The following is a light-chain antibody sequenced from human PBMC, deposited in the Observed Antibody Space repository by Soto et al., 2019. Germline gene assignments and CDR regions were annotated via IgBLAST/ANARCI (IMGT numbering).Light chain of an antibody. Sequence: EVVLTQSPGTLSLYPGARATLSFRASQSVNDNHLAWYQQKSGQAPRILIYRASTRATGVPERFSGSGFGTAYSRIINRLEREDFALYYCQLYGGSPPRGTFGPATTVEI. V-gene: IGKV3-20*01. CDR3: QLYGGSPPRGT. CDR1: QSVNDNH. J-gene: IGKJ3*01. CDR2: RAS.